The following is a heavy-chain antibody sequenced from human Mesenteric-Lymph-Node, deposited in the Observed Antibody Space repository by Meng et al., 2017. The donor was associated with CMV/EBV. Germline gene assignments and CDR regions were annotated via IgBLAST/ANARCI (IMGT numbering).Heavy chain of an antibody. CDR2: INHSGST. V-gene: IGHV4-34*01. J-gene: IGHJ4*02. CDR3: ARTYGSGSYYLDY. D-gene: IGHD3-10*01. Sequence: CAVYGVSFSGYYWSWIRQPPGKGLEWIGEINHSGSTNYNPSLKSRVTISVDTSKNQFSLKLSSVTAADTAVYYCARTYGSGSYYLDYWGQGTLVTVSS. CDR1: GVSFSGYY.